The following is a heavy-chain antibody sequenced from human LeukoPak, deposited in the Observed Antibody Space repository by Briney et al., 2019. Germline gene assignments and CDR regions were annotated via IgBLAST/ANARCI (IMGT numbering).Heavy chain of an antibody. CDR3: AREKNYYDSSGYYY. CDR1: GFTFSNAW. Sequence: GESLRLSCVVSGFTFSNAWMSWIRQAPGKGLEWVSSISSSSSYIYYADSVKGRFTISRDNAKNSLYLQMNSLRAEDTAVYYCAREKNYYDSSGYYYWGQGTLVTVSS. CDR2: ISSSSSYI. D-gene: IGHD3-22*01. J-gene: IGHJ4*02. V-gene: IGHV3-21*01.